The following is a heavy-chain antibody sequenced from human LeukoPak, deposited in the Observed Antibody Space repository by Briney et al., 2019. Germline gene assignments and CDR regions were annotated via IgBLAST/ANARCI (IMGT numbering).Heavy chain of an antibody. CDR3: ARDCRPRYYDFWSGSPIGEGYYYYMDV. V-gene: IGHV4-39*07. CDR2: IYYSGST. J-gene: IGHJ6*03. CDR1: GGSISSSSYY. Sequence: PSETLSLTCTVSGGSISSSSYYWGWVRQPPGKGLEWIGSIYYSGSTYYNPSLKSRVTISVDTSKNQFSLKLSSVTAADTAVYYCARDCRPRYYDFWSGSPIGEGYYYYMDVWGKGTTVTVSS. D-gene: IGHD3-3*01.